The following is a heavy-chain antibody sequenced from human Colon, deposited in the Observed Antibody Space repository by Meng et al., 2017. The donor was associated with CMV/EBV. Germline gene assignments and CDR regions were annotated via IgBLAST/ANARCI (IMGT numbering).Heavy chain of an antibody. Sequence: GSVKSGSDDWSWIRQPPGKGLEWIGHVYYTGRTNYNPSLRGRVTMSMDTSKNQFSLMLNSVTAADTAVYYCARGKTMYGVTYYFDSWGLGTLVTVSS. CDR3: ARGKTMYGVTYYFDS. J-gene: IGHJ4*02. CDR1: GSVKSGSDD. D-gene: IGHD2-21*02. CDR2: VYYTGRT. V-gene: IGHV4-61*01.